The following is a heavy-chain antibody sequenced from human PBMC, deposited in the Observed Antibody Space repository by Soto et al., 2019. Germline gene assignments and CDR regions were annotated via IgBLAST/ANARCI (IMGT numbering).Heavy chain of an antibody. CDR2: IYNGGST. Sequence: GSLRLSCAASGFTVSSNYMSWVRQAPGKGLEWLSVIYNGGSTYYADSVKGRFTISRDNSKNTLYLQMNSLRAEDTAVYYCARDFVIAAAGDYYYYGMDVWGQGTTVTVSS. J-gene: IGHJ6*02. V-gene: IGHV3-66*01. CDR1: GFTVSSNY. D-gene: IGHD6-13*01. CDR3: ARDFVIAAAGDYYYYGMDV.